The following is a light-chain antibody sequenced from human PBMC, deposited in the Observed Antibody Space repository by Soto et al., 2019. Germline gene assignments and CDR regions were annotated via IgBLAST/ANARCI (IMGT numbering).Light chain of an antibody. J-gene: IGLJ1*01. V-gene: IGLV2-11*01. CDR1: SSDVGGYNY. Sequence: QSALTQPRSVSGSPGQSVTISCTGTSSDVGGYNYVSWSRQHPGNAPKLMIYDVSKRPSGVPDRFSGSKSGNTASLTISGLQAEDEADYYCCSYAGSYTYVVGTGTKLTVL. CDR2: DVS. CDR3: CSYAGSYTYV.